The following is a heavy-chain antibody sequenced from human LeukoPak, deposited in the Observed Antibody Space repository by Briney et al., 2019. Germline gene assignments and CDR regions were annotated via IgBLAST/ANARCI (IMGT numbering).Heavy chain of an antibody. V-gene: IGHV3-23*01. CDR2: ISGSGGST. D-gene: IGHD3-22*01. Sequence: GGSLRFSCAASGFTFSSYAMSWVRQAPGKGLEWVSAISGSGGSTYYADSVKGRFTISRDNSKNTLYLQMNSLRAEDTAVYYSAKDPFLSITMIVVVQNYMDVWGKGTTVTVSS. CDR1: GFTFSSYA. CDR3: AKDPFLSITMIVVVQNYMDV. J-gene: IGHJ6*03.